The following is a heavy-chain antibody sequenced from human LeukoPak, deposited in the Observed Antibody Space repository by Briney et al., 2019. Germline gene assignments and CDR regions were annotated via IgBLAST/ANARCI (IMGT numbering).Heavy chain of an antibody. CDR2: IIPIFGTA. D-gene: IGHD5-18*01. V-gene: IGHV1-69*13. CDR3: ARDRGWAGYTYGFYY. CDR1: GGTFSSYA. Sequence: ASVKVSCKASGGTFSSYAISWVRQAPGQGLEWMGGIIPIFGTANYAQKFQGRVTITADESTSTAYMELSGLRSEDTAVYYCARDRGWAGYTYGFYYWGQGTLVTVSS. J-gene: IGHJ4*02.